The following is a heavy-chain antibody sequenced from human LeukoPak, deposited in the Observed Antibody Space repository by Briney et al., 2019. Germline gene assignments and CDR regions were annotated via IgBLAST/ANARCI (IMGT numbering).Heavy chain of an antibody. J-gene: IGHJ3*01. CDR3: ASSLPANGSRSEAPLAFDV. CDR1: GGTFSSYA. D-gene: IGHD3-10*01. V-gene: IGHV1-69*05. CDR2: LIPIFGTA. Sequence: EASVKVSCRASGGTFSSYAISWVRQAPGQGLEWMGRLIPIFGTANYAQKFQGRVTITTDESTSTAYMELSSLRSEDTAVYYCASSLPANGSRSEAPLAFDVWGQGTIVTVS.